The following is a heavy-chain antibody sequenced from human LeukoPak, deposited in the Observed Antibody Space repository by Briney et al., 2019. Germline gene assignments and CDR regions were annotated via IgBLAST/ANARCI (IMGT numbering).Heavy chain of an antibody. D-gene: IGHD2-2*01. V-gene: IGHV1-69*05. Sequence: GASVKVSCKASGGTFSSYAISWVRQAPGQGLEWMGGIIPIFGTANYAQKFQGRVTITTDESTSTAYMELSSLRSEDTAVYYCARDPGYCSSTSCQGSWFDPWGQGTLVTVSS. CDR1: GGTFSSYA. J-gene: IGHJ5*02. CDR2: IIPIFGTA. CDR3: ARDPGYCSSTSCQGSWFDP.